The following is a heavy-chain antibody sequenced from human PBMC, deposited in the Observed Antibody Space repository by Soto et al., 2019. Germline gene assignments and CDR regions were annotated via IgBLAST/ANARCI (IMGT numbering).Heavy chain of an antibody. V-gene: IGHV3-66*01. CDR2: IYSGGST. CDR1: GFTVSTKY. Sequence: EVQLAESGGGLVQPGGSLRLSCAASGFTVSTKYMTWVRQAPGKGLEWVSTIYSGGSTFYADSVKGRFTISRDSSKNTLSLQMNSLRVEDTAVYYCARGDDVYDIWGRGTMVTVSS. CDR3: ARGDDVYDI. D-gene: IGHD3-16*01. J-gene: IGHJ3*02.